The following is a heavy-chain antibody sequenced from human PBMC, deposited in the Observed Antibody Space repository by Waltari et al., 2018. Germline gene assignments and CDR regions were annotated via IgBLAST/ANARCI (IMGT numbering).Heavy chain of an antibody. J-gene: IGHJ4*02. D-gene: IGHD3-22*01. Sequence: QLQLQESGPGLVKPSETLSLTCTVPGGSISSSSYYGGWIRQPPGKGLEWIGGIYYSGSTYYNPSLKSRVTISVDTSKNQFSLKLSSVTAADTAVYYCASTVYYDSSGWTYYFDYWGQGTLVTVSS. CDR2: IYYSGST. V-gene: IGHV4-39*01. CDR3: ASTVYYDSSGWTYYFDY. CDR1: GGSISSSSYY.